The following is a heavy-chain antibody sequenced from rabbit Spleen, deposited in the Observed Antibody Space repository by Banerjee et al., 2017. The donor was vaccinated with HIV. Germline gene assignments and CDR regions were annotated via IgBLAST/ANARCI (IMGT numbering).Heavy chain of an antibody. D-gene: IGHD4-2*01. CDR3: ARGVLVRYAGDDYARIFNL. J-gene: IGHJ4*01. V-gene: IGHV1S40*01. CDR2: IYAGSSGST. CDR1: GFSFSSSYY. Sequence: QSLEESGGDLVKPGASLTLTCTASGFSFSSSYYMCWVRQAPGKGLEWIACIYAGSSGSTYYASWAKGRFTISKTSSTTVTLQMTSLTAADTATYFCARGVLVRYAGDDYARIFNLWGPGTLVTVS.